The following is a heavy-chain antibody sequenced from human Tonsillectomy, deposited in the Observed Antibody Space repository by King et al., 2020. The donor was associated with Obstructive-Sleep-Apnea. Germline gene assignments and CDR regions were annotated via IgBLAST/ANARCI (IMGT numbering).Heavy chain of an antibody. CDR1: GFIFSSYW. D-gene: IGHD1-26*01. V-gene: IGHV3-74*01. Sequence: VQLVESGGGLVQPGGSLRLSCAASGFIFSSYWMHWVRQAPGKGLVWVSHINSDGSSTSCADSVKGRFTISRDNAKNTLYLQMNSLRAEDTAVYYCARDGSHMEPDYWGQGTLVTVSS. CDR2: INSDGSST. CDR3: ARDGSHMEPDY. J-gene: IGHJ4*02.